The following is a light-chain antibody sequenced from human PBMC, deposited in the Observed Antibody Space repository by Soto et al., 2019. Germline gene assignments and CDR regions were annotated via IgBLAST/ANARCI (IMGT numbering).Light chain of an antibody. J-gene: IGKJ2*01. CDR2: GAS. V-gene: IGKV3-20*01. CDR3: QQYGSSPPGYP. CDR1: QSVSSRY. Sequence: EIVLTQSPGTLSLSPGERATLSCRASQSVSSRYLAWYQQKPGQAPRLLIYGASSMATGIPDRFSGSGSGTDCSLTISRLEPEDFAVYYCQQYGSSPPGYPFGQGTKLDIK.